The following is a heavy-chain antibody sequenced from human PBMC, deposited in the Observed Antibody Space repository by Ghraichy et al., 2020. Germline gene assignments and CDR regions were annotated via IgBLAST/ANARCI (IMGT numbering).Heavy chain of an antibody. J-gene: IGHJ4*02. V-gene: IGHV3-7*01. CDR1: GFTFSSYW. D-gene: IGHD3-22*01. CDR2: IKQDGSEK. Sequence: GGSLRLSCAASGFTFSSYWMSWVRQAPGKGLEWVANIKQDGSEKYYVDSVKGRFTISRDNAKNSLYLQMNSLRAEDTAVYYCARKGRYYYDSSGYYYRGHFDYWGQGTLVTVSS. CDR3: ARKGRYYYDSSGYYYRGHFDY.